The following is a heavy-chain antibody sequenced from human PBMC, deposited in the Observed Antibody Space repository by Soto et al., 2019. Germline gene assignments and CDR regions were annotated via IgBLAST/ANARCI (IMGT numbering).Heavy chain of an antibody. CDR2: IIPIFGTA. J-gene: IGHJ6*02. Sequence: SVKVSCKASGGTFSSYAISWVRQAPGQGLEWMGGIIPIFGTANYAQKFQGRVTITADESTSTAYMELSSLRSEDTAVYYCARERVATIQGSKWDYHYGMHVRGQGTTVTVSS. D-gene: IGHD5-12*01. CDR3: ARERVATIQGSKWDYHYGMHV. V-gene: IGHV1-69*13. CDR1: GGTFSSYA.